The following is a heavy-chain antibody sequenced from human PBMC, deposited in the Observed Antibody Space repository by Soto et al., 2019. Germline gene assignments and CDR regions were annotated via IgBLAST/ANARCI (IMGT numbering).Heavy chain of an antibody. CDR3: ARDTSNYDILTGYRDAFDI. CDR1: GGTFSRFA. J-gene: IGHJ3*02. V-gene: IGHV1-46*01. D-gene: IGHD3-9*01. Sequence: ASVKVSCKASGGTFSRFAISWVRQAPGQGLEWMGIINPSGGSTSYAQKFQGRVTMTRDTSTSTVYMELSSLRSEDTAVYYCARDTSNYDILTGYRDAFDIWGQGTMVTVSS. CDR2: INPSGGST.